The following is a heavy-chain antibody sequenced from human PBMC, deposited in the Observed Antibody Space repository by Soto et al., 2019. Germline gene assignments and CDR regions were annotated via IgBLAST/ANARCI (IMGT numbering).Heavy chain of an antibody. CDR3: ARGGWNDLFDK. CDR1: GFTFSSFS. Sequence: EVQLVESGGALVQPGGSLRLSCTASGFTFSSFSMNWVRQAPGRGLEWVSYISLSSSSISYADFVMERFTTSRDNAKNSLYLQMYSLRDDDTAVYYCARGGWNDLFDKWGQGTLVTVSS. D-gene: IGHD1-1*01. CDR2: ISLSSSSI. V-gene: IGHV3-48*02. J-gene: IGHJ4*02.